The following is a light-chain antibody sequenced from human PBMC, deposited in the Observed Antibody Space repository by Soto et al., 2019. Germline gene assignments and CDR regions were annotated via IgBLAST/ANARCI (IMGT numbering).Light chain of an antibody. CDR2: AAS. CDR3: QQYYSYPRT. V-gene: IGKV1-8*01. J-gene: IGKJ1*01. Sequence: AIRMTQSPSSLSASXGDRVTITCRASQGISRYLAWYQQRPGKAPKLLIYAASTLQSGVPSRFSGSGSGTDFTLTISCLQSEDFATYYCQQYYSYPRTFGQGTKVDIK. CDR1: QGISRY.